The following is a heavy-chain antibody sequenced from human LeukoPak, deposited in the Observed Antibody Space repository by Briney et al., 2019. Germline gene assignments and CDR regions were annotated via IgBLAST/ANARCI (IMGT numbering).Heavy chain of an antibody. CDR1: GFTFSSYG. D-gene: IGHD1-14*01. CDR3: AKRMGTSGGGYFDY. J-gene: IGHJ4*02. CDR2: ISYDGSNK. Sequence: GGSLRLSCAASGFTFSSYGMHWVRQAPGKGLEWVAVISYDGSNKYYADSVKGRFTISRDNSKNTLYLQMNSLRAEDTAVYYCAKRMGTSGGGYFDYWGQGILVTVSS. V-gene: IGHV3-30*18.